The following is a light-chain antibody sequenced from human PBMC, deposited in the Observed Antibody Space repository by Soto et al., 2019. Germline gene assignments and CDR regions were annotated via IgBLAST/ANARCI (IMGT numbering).Light chain of an antibody. J-gene: IGKJ3*01. CDR3: KQLRKLLFT. Sequence: EIVLTQSPATLSLSPGERATLSCRASQSVSSYLAWYQQKPGQAPRLLIYDASNRATGIPARFSGSGSGTDFPLTISSLEPEDFAVYYCKQLRKLLFTFGPGTKVDIK. V-gene: IGKV3-11*01. CDR1: QSVSSY. CDR2: DAS.